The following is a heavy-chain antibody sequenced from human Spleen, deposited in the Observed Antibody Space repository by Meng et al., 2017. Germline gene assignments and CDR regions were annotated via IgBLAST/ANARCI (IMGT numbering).Heavy chain of an antibody. J-gene: IGHJ5*02. V-gene: IGHV3-33*01. CDR2: IWYDGSNK. CDR1: GFTFSSYG. Sequence: GESLKISCAASGFTFSSYGMYWVRQAPGKGLEWVAVIWYDGSNKYYADSVKGRFTISRDNAKNSLYLQMNSLRAEDTAVYYCARDSGYDFWSGYYTGNWFDPWGQGTLVTVSS. CDR3: ARDSGYDFWSGYYTGNWFDP. D-gene: IGHD3-3*01.